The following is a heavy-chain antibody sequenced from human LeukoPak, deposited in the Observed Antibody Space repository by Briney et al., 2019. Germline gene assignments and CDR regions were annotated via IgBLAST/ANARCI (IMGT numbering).Heavy chain of an antibody. CDR3: TRGSIAMPYNWFDP. CDR2: MNPNSGNT. V-gene: IGHV1-8*01. CDR1: GYTFTSYD. Sequence: ASVKVSCKASGYTFTSYDINWVRQATGQGLEWMGWMNPNSGNTGYAQKCQDRVIMTRDTPISTVYMELRSLRSADTAVYFCTRGSIAMPYNWFDPWGQGTRVTVSS. J-gene: IGHJ5*02. D-gene: IGHD6-6*01.